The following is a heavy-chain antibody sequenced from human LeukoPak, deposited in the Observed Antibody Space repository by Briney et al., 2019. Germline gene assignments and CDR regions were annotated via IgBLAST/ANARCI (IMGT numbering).Heavy chain of an antibody. CDR2: INPNSGGT. Sequence: ASVKVSCKASGYTFTGYYMHWVRQAPGQGLEWMGWINPNSGGTNYAQKFQGRVTMTWDTSISTAYMELSRLRSDDTAVYYCARERVAAPPYHYGRDVGGQGTRVTVPS. V-gene: IGHV1-2*02. D-gene: IGHD6-25*01. CDR1: GYTFTGYY. J-gene: IGHJ6*02. CDR3: ARERVAAPPYHYGRDV.